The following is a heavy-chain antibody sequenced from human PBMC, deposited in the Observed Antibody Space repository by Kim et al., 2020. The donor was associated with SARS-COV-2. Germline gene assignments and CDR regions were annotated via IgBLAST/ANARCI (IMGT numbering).Heavy chain of an antibody. V-gene: IGHV4-39*07. CDR1: GGSISSSSYY. Sequence: SETLSLTCTVSGGSISSSSYYWGWIRQPPGKGLEWIGSIYYSGSTYYNPSLKSRVTISVDTSKNQFSLKLSSVTAADTAVYYCARLSGGSSWYQSVHNWFDPWGQGTLVTVSS. D-gene: IGHD6-13*01. CDR2: IYYSGST. J-gene: IGHJ5*02. CDR3: ARLSGGSSWYQSVHNWFDP.